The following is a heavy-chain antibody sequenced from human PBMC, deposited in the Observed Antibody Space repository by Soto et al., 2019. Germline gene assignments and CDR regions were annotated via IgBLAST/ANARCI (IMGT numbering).Heavy chain of an antibody. J-gene: IGHJ3*01. Sequence: QAQLVESGGGVVQPGRSLRLSCTTSGFNLRSYGRHWVRQAPGKGLSWVAVMSYDGRNTYSADSVKGRFTISIDDSKNTMYLRMNSLRAEDTALYSCAKDPGFGELFSDTFDLWGQGTMVTVSS. CDR1: GFNLRSYG. CDR2: MSYDGRNT. CDR3: AKDPGFGELFSDTFDL. D-gene: IGHD3-10*01. V-gene: IGHV3-30*18.